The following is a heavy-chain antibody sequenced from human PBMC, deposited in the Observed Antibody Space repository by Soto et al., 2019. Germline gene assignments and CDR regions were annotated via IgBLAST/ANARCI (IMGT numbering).Heavy chain of an antibody. CDR2: ISGSGGST. CDR3: AKEPVGPDWYFDL. J-gene: IGHJ2*01. Sequence: GGSLRLSCAASGFTFSSYAMSWVRQAPGKGLEWVSAISGSGGSTYYADSVKDRFTISRDNSKNTLYLQMNSLRAEDTAVYNCAKEPVGPDWYFDLWGRGTLVTVSS. CDR1: GFTFSSYA. V-gene: IGHV3-23*01.